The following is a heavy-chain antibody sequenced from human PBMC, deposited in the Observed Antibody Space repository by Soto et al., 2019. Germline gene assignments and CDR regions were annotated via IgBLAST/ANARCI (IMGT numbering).Heavy chain of an antibody. J-gene: IGHJ4*02. D-gene: IGHD3-9*01. CDR2: ISWNSGSI. CDR1: GFTFDDYA. V-gene: IGHV3-9*01. CDR3: AKDMFPTGTKSHYFDY. Sequence: EVQLVESGGGLVQPGRSLRLSCAASGFTFDDYAMHWVRQAPGKGLEWVSGISWNSGSIGYADSVKGRFTISRDNAKNSLYLQMNSLRAEDTALYYCAKDMFPTGTKSHYFDYRGQGTLVTVSS.